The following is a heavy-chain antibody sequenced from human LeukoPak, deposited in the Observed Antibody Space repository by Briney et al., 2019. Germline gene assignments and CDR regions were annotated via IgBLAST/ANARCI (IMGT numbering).Heavy chain of an antibody. CDR3: ASDSQGGLQGEYYFDY. Sequence: ASVKVSCKASGGTFSSCAISWVRQAPGQGLEWMGGIIPIFGTANYAQKFQGRVTTTTDESTSTAYMELSSLRSEDTAVYYCASDSQGGLQGEYYFDYWGQGTLVTVSS. V-gene: IGHV1-69*05. CDR2: IIPIFGTA. J-gene: IGHJ4*02. CDR1: GGTFSSCA. D-gene: IGHD5-24*01.